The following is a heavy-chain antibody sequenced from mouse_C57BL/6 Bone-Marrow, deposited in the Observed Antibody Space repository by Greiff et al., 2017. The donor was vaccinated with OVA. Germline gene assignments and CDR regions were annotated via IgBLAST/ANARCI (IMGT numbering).Heavy chain of an antibody. CDR3: ARHYSNWAWFAY. J-gene: IGHJ3*01. D-gene: IGHD2-5*01. Sequence: EVQRVESGPELVKPGASVKIPCKASGYTFTDYNMDWVKQSHGKSLEWIGDINPNNGGTIYNQKFKGKATLTVDKSSSTAYMELRSLTSEDTAVYYCARHYSNWAWFAYWGQGTLVTVSA. CDR2: INPNNGGT. V-gene: IGHV1-18*01. CDR1: GYTFTDYN.